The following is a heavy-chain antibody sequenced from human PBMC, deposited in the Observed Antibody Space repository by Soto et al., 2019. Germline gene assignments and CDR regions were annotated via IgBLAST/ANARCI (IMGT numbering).Heavy chain of an antibody. D-gene: IGHD3-16*01. CDR2: IKHDGNEK. CDR3: ARVRYYDRNFDY. V-gene: IGHV3-7*05. CDR1: GFIFTNYW. Sequence: EVQVEDSGGGLVQPGGSLRLSCVASGFIFTNYWMSWVRQAPGKGLEWVASIKHDGNEKYYVDPVKGRFTISRDNGKNSVYLQINSLRAEDTAVYYCARVRYYDRNFDYWGQGTLVTVSS. J-gene: IGHJ4*02.